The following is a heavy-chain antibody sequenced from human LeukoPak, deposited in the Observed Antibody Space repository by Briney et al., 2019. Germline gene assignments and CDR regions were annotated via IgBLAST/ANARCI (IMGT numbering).Heavy chain of an antibody. V-gene: IGHV4-59*08. CDR1: GGSISSYY. J-gene: IGHJ4*02. Sequence: SETLSLTCTVSGGSISSYYWSWIRQPPGKGLEWIGYIYYSGSTKYNPSLESRVTISVDASKNQFSLKLSSVTAADTAVYYCARRVATTGRYYFDYWGPGALVTVS. CDR2: IYYSGST. D-gene: IGHD1-1*01. CDR3: ARRVATTGRYYFDY.